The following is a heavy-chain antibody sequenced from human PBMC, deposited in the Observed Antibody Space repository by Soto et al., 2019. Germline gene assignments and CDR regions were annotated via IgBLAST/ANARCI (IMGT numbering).Heavy chain of an antibody. CDR3: VTKGSPGSGWHLY. CDR1: GGSISSSNYY. V-gene: IGHV4-39*01. CDR2: IYSSGST. D-gene: IGHD6-19*01. Sequence: SETLSLTCTVSGGSISSSNYYWGWIRQPPGKRLEWIGSIYSSGSTYYNPSLKSRVTISVDTSNNQFSLKLYSVTAADTAVYYCVTKGSPGSGWHLYWGQGILVTVSS. J-gene: IGHJ4*02.